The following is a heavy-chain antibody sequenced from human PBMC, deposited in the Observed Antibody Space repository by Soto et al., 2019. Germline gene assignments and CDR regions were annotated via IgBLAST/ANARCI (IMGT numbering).Heavy chain of an antibody. CDR1: GGSISSSSYY. V-gene: IGHV4-39*01. Sequence: SETLSLTCTVSGGSISSSSYYWGWIRQPPGKGLEWIGSIYYSGSTYYNPSLKSRVTISVDTSKNQFSLKLSSVTAADTAVYYCARLGPQLDYWGQGTLVTVSS. CDR3: ARLGPQLDY. J-gene: IGHJ4*02. CDR2: IYYSGST.